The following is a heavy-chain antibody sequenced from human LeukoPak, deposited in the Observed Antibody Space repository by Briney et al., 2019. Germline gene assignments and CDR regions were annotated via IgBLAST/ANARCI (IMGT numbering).Heavy chain of an antibody. CDR1: GYTFTDYY. CDR3: ARVIHYFGSGAYRYDFDY. CDR2: INPNSGGT. Sequence: ASVKVSCEASGYTFTDYYMHWVRQAPGQGLEWMGWINPNSGGTKYAQKFQGRVTMTRDTSISTAYMELTRLRSDDTAVYFCARVIHYFGSGAYRYDFDYWGQGTLVTVSS. J-gene: IGHJ4*02. V-gene: IGHV1-2*02. D-gene: IGHD3-10*01.